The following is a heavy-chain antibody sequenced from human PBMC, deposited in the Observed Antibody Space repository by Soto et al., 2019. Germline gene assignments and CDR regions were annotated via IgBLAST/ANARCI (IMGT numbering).Heavy chain of an antibody. Sequence: EVQLLESGGGLVQPGGSLRLSCAASGFTFGSHAMIWVRQAPGKGLEWVSAISGSGGSAYYADSVKGRFTISRDNSINTVYLQMNSLRAEDTALYYCAKEPYSDFWSAYYYFDYWGQGTLVTVSS. D-gene: IGHD3-3*01. J-gene: IGHJ4*02. CDR2: ISGSGGSA. CDR3: AKEPYSDFWSAYYYFDY. V-gene: IGHV3-23*01. CDR1: GFTFGSHA.